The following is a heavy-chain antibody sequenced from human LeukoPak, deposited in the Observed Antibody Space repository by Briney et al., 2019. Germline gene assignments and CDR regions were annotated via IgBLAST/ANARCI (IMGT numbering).Heavy chain of an antibody. Sequence: GASVKVSCKASGGTFISYAISWVRQAPGQGLEWMGGIIPIFGTANYAQKFQGRVTITADESTSTAYMELSSLRSEDTAVYYCAAYCSSTSCYILNGMDVWGQGTTVTVSS. CDR1: GGTFISYA. D-gene: IGHD2-2*02. CDR3: AAYCSSTSCYILNGMDV. V-gene: IGHV1-69*13. J-gene: IGHJ6*02. CDR2: IIPIFGTA.